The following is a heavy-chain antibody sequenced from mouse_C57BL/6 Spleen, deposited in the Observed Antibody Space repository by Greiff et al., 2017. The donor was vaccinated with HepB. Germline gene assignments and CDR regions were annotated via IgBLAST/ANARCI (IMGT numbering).Heavy chain of an antibody. D-gene: IGHD1-1*01. CDR1: GFNIKDDY. CDR3: TKGYYGSSPGFDV. Sequence: DVQLQESGAELVRPGASVKLSCTASGFNIKDDYMHWVKQRPEQGLEWIGWIDPENGDTEYASKFQGKATITADTSSNTAYLQLSSLTSEDTAVYYCTKGYYGSSPGFDVWGTGTTVTVSS. V-gene: IGHV14-4*01. CDR2: IDPENGDT. J-gene: IGHJ1*03.